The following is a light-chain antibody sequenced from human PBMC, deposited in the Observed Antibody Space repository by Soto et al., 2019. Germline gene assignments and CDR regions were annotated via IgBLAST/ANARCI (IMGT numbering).Light chain of an antibody. Sequence: QSVLTQPASVSGSPGQSITISCTGTDTDIGTYNYVPWYQQHPGTAPKLMIYEVSNRPSGVSSRFSGSKSGSTASLTISGLQAADEATYYCGSYTRSKALVVFGGGTKLTVL. CDR3: GSYTRSKALVV. CDR2: EVS. J-gene: IGLJ2*01. V-gene: IGLV2-14*01. CDR1: DTDIGTYNY.